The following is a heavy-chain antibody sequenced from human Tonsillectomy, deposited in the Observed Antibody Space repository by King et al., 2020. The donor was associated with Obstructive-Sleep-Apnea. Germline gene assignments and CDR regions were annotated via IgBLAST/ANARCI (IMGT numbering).Heavy chain of an antibody. J-gene: IGHJ5*02. CDR1: GFTFSSYW. Sequence: VQLVESGGGLVQPGGSLRLSCAASGFTFSSYWMHWVRQSPGKGLVWVSRMKSDGSSSSYADSVKGRFTIYRDNAKNTLYLQMNSLRAEDTAVYYCARGYYDSSGYFYRSWFDPWGQGTLVTVSS. CDR3: ARGYYDSSGYFYRSWFDP. CDR2: MKSDGSSS. D-gene: IGHD3-22*01. V-gene: IGHV3-74*01.